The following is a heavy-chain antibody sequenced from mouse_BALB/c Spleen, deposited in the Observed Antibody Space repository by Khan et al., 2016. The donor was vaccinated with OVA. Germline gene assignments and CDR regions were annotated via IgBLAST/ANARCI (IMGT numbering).Heavy chain of an antibody. V-gene: IGHV9-3-1*01. CDR2: INTYTGEP. CDR1: GYSFTNYG. Sequence: QIQLVQSGPELKKPGETVKISCKASGYSFTNYGMNWVKQSPGKALKWMGWINTYTGEPTYADEFKGRFASSLETSANTAYLQINILKNEDTATYFCARPPYFSFTLDYWGQGTSVTVSS. D-gene: IGHD2-10*01. J-gene: IGHJ4*01. CDR3: ARPPYFSFTLDY.